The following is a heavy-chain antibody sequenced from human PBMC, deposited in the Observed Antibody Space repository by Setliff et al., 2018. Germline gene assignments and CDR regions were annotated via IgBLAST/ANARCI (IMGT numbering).Heavy chain of an antibody. V-gene: IGHV4-61*10. CDR2: IYYSGST. Sequence: PSETLSLTCTVSGGSISSGSYYWNWIRQPAGKALEWIGYIYYSGSTNYNHSLKSRVTISVDTSKNQFSLKLSSVTAADTAVYYCAKRGHYSSSDGLSFDFWGQGTQVTVSS. CDR3: AKRGHYSSSDGLSFDF. J-gene: IGHJ4*02. D-gene: IGHD6-6*01. CDR1: GGSISSGSYY.